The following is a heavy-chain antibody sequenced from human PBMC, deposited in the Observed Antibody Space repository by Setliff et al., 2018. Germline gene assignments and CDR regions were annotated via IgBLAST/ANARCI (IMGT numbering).Heavy chain of an antibody. CDR1: GFTFSTHS. CDR2: ISSSSESI. V-gene: IGHV3-48*04. D-gene: IGHD3-22*01. CDR3: ARAHRYFSDTSGYFYDQGRSAFDV. J-gene: IGHJ3*01. Sequence: GGSLRLSCAVSGFTFSTHSMSWVRQAPGKGLEWVSYISSSSESIYYAESVKGRFTISRDNAKNSLYLQMNSLGAEDTALYYCARAHRYFSDTSGYFYDQGRSAFDVWGQGTMVTVSS.